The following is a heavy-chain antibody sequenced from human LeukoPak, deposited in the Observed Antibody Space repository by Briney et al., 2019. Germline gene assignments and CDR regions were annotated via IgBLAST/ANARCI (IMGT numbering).Heavy chain of an antibody. CDR3: ARGLVVVPAAIRIGGFDY. V-gene: IGHV4-39*01. Sequence: NASETLSLTCTVSGGSISSSSYYWGWIRQPPGKGLEWIGSIYYSGSTYYNPSLKSRVTISVDTSKNQFSLKLSSVTAADTAVYYCARGLVVVPAAIRIGGFDYWGQGTLVTVSS. CDR1: GGSISSSSYY. J-gene: IGHJ4*02. D-gene: IGHD2-2*01. CDR2: IYYSGST.